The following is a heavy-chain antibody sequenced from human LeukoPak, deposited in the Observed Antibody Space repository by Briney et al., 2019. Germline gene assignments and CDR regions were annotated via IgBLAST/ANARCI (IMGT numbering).Heavy chain of an antibody. CDR1: EFTFRSHA. V-gene: IGHV3-23*01. Sequence: GGSLRLSCVGSEFTFRSHAMSWVRQAPEKGLEFVSGIYENGGTTYYAGSVKGRFSISRDNSKNALYLQMDSLRGEDTAVYYRAKDFRIGYSAHFDYWGQGALVTVSS. CDR3: AKDFRIGYSAHFDY. J-gene: IGHJ4*02. CDR2: IYENGGTT. D-gene: IGHD2-21*01.